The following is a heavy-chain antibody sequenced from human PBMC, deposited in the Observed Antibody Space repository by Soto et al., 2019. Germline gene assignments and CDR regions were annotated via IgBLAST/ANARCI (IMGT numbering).Heavy chain of an antibody. Sequence: QGQLVQSGPEVKKPGASVKVSCKTSGYSFSSFGISWLRRAPGQGPEWMGWISFYNGKTNFAQKFQDRITLTTYTSTTTDYMELRSLTSDDTAMYYCARDIRVGANMDASEMWGQGTMVTVSS. CDR2: ISFYNGKT. J-gene: IGHJ3*02. D-gene: IGHD1-26*01. CDR3: ARDIRVGANMDASEM. CDR1: GYSFSSFG. V-gene: IGHV1-18*01.